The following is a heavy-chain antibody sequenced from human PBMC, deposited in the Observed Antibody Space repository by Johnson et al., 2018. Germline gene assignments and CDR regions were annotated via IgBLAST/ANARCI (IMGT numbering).Heavy chain of an antibody. CDR1: GFTFSSYG. V-gene: IGHV3-30*03. CDR2: ISDDGSNK. CDR3: TTDYVPAAIPGGMDV. J-gene: IGHJ6*02. Sequence: QEQLVESGGGVVQPGRSLRLPCAASGFTFSSYGMHWVRQAPGKGLEWVAVISDDGSNKYYADPVKGRFTISRDNSKNTRYLQMNSLKPEDTAVYYCTTDYVPAAIPGGMDVWGQGTTVTVSS. D-gene: IGHD2-2*02.